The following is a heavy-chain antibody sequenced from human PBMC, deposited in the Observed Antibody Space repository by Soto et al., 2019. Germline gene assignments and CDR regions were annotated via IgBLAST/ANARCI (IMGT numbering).Heavy chain of an antibody. V-gene: IGHV3-23*01. CDR2: ISGSGGST. CDR3: AKRLVGGSYPLYYDAFDI. J-gene: IGHJ3*02. Sequence: GGSLRLSCAASGFTFSSYAMSWVRQAPGKGLEWVSAISGSGGSTYYADSVKGRFTISRDNSKNTLYLQMNSLRAEDTAVYYCAKRLVGGSYPLYYDAFDIWGQGTMVTVSS. D-gene: IGHD1-26*01. CDR1: GFTFSSYA.